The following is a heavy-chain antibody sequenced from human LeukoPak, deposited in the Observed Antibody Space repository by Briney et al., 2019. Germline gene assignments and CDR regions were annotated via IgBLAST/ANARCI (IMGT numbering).Heavy chain of an antibody. CDR1: GYTFTSYY. J-gene: IGHJ4*02. CDR2: INPSGGST. D-gene: IGHD3-10*01. CDR3: AREFMVRGVIITPFDY. Sequence: ASVKVSCKASGYTFTSYYMHWVRQAPGQGLEWMGIINPSGGSTSYAQKFQGRVTMTRDTSTSTVYMELSSLRPEDTAVYYCAREFMVRGVIITPFDYWGQGTLVTVSS. V-gene: IGHV1-46*01.